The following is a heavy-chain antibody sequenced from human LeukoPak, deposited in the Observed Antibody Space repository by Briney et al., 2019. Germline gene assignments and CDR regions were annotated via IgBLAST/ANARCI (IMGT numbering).Heavy chain of an antibody. J-gene: IGHJ4*02. V-gene: IGHV3-30*18. CDR3: AKGGGGYYPRHYFDY. CDR1: GFTFSSYG. Sequence: PGGSLRLSCAASGFTFSSYGMHWVRQAPGKGLEWVAVISYDGSNKYYADSVKGRFTISRDNSKNTLYLQMNSLRAEDTAVYYCAKGGGGYYPRHYFDYWGQGTLVTVSS. CDR2: ISYDGSNK. D-gene: IGHD3-22*01.